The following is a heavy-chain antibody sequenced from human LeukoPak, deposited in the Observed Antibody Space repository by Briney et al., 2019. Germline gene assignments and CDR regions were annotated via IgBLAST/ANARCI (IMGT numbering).Heavy chain of an antibody. CDR2: ISSSSSYI. D-gene: IGHD3-22*01. V-gene: IGHV3-21*01. CDR3: ARSYYEYYYDSSGYYRPYFDY. Sequence: GGSLRLSCAASGFTFSSYAMSWVRQAPGKGLEWVSSISSSSSYIYYADSVKGRFTTSRDNAKNSLYLQMNSLRAEDTAVYYCARSYYEYYYDSSGYYRPYFDYWGQGTLVTVSS. J-gene: IGHJ4*02. CDR1: GFTFSSYA.